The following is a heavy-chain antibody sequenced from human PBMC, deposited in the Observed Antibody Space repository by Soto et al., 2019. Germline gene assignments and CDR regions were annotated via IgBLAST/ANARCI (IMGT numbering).Heavy chain of an antibody. CDR3: AKGVELDV. CDR2: IGDSGAST. CDR1: GFSFSSFA. D-gene: IGHD1-26*01. J-gene: IGHJ6*04. Sequence: EVLLLESGGGLVQPGGSLRLSCEASGFSFSSFAMNWVRQAPGKGLEWVSAIGDSGASTYYADSVKGRFTISRDNSRNTLYLHLSSLRSEDLAVYFCAKGVELDVWGNGTTVTVSS. V-gene: IGHV3-23*01.